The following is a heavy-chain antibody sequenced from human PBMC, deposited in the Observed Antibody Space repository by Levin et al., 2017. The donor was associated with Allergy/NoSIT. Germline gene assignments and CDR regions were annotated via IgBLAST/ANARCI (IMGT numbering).Heavy chain of an antibody. D-gene: IGHD6-13*01. Sequence: ASVKVSCKTSGYTFTPYFLHWVRQAPGQGLEWLGQIFPKTGGTYFAPKFQGRVTVTRDTSISTAYMELTSLTSDDTAVYYCVRESWYFDYWGQGTLITVSP. V-gene: IGHV1-2*06. CDR2: IFPKTGGT. CDR3: VRESWYFDY. J-gene: IGHJ4*02. CDR1: GYTFTPYF.